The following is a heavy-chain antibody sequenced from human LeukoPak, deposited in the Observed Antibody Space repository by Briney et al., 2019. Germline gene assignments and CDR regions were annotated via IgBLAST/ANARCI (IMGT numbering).Heavy chain of an antibody. J-gene: IGHJ4*02. CDR1: GGTFSSYA. V-gene: IGHV1-69*04. D-gene: IGHD1-26*01. Sequence: GASVKVSCKASGGTFSSYAISWVRQAPGQGLEWMGRIIPILGIANYAQKFHGRVTITADKSTSTAYMELSSLRSEDTAVYYCARVSGSWEIFDYWGQGTLVTVSS. CDR2: IIPILGIA. CDR3: ARVSGSWEIFDY.